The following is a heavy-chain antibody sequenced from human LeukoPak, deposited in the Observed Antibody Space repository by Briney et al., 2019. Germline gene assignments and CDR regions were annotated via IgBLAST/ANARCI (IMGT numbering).Heavy chain of an antibody. CDR3: TRATTVVTSRGYYGMDV. D-gene: IGHD4-23*01. J-gene: IGHJ6*02. CDR2: INSDGSRT. V-gene: IGHV3-74*01. Sequence: SGGSLRLSCAASGITLSSYWMHWVRQAPGKGLVWVSRINSDGSRTNYADSVKGRFTISRDNAKTTLYLQMNSLRAEDTAVYFCTRATTVVTSRGYYGMDVWGQGTTVTVSS. CDR1: GITLSSYW.